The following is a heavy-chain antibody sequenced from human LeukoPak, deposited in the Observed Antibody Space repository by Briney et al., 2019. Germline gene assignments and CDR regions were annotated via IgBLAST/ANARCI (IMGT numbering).Heavy chain of an antibody. V-gene: IGHV1-24*01. D-gene: IGHD3-22*01. CDR2: FDPEDGET. CDR3: ATEDRRLTDYYDSGGYYDY. CDR1: EYTLTELS. J-gene: IGHJ4*02. Sequence: ASVKVSCKVSEYTLTELSMHWVRQAPGKGLEWMGGFDPEDGETIYAQKFQGRVTMTEDTSTDTAYMELSSLRSEDTAVYYCATEDRRLTDYYDSGGYYDYWGQGTLVTVSS.